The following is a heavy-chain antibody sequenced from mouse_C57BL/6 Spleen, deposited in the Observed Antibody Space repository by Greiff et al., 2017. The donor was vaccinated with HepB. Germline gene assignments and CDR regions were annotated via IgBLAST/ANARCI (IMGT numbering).Heavy chain of an antibody. V-gene: IGHV1-7*01. CDR2: INPSSGYT. CDR1: GYTFTSYW. Sequence: VQLQQSGAELAKPGASVKLSCKASGYTFTSYWMHWVKQRPGQGLEWIGYINPSSGYTKYNQKFKDKATLNADKSSSTAYMQLSSLTYEDSAVYYCARSGIYYGNYEGYFDVWGTGTTVTVSS. CDR3: ARSGIYYGNYEGYFDV. J-gene: IGHJ1*03. D-gene: IGHD2-1*01.